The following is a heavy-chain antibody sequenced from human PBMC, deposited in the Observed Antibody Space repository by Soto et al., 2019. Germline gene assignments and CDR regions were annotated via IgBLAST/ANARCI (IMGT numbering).Heavy chain of an antibody. D-gene: IGHD4-17*01. J-gene: IGHJ4*02. CDR1: GDSFTSYW. Sequence: PGDSLKMSCRASGDSFTSYWIGLVLQMTGKGLEWMGIIYPGDSDTRYSPSFQGQVTISADKSISTAYLQWSSLKASDTAMYYCARHHDYGDYRRTPDLYVTEFEYWGQGTLVTVSS. CDR3: ARHHDYGDYRRTPDLYVTEFEY. V-gene: IGHV5-51*01. CDR2: IYPGDSDT.